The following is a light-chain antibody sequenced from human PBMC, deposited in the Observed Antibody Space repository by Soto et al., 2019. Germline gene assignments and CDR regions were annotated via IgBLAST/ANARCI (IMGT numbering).Light chain of an antibody. CDR2: RSD. CDR3: SARDDSLSGVV. V-gene: IGLV1-47*01. J-gene: IGLJ2*01. Sequence: QSVLTQPPSTSGTPGQRVTISCSGSSSNIGGNHVYWYQQFPGMAPKLLMYRSDQRPTGVPDRFSGSKSGTSASPAISGLRSDDEADYYCSARDDSLSGVVFGGGTQLTVL. CDR1: SSNIGGNH.